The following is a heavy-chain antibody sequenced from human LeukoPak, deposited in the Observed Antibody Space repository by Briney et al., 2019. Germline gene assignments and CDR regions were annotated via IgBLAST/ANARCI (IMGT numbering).Heavy chain of an antibody. V-gene: IGHV3-21*01. CDR3: ARTYGSGPRDDY. CDR2: ISSSSSYI. CDR1: GFTFSSYS. J-gene: IGHJ4*02. D-gene: IGHD3-10*01. Sequence: GGSLRLSCAASGFTFSSYSMNWVRQAPGKGLEWVSSISSSSSYIYYADSVKGRFTISRDNAKNSLYLQMSSLRAEDTAVYYCARTYGSGPRDDYWGQGTLVTVSS.